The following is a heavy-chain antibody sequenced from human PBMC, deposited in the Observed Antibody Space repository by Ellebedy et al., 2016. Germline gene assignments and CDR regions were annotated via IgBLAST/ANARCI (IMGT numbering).Heavy chain of an antibody. Sequence: GESLKISCAASGFTFSNAWMNWARPAPGKGLEWVGRIKSKTDGGAADYAAPVKGRFTISRDDSKNTLYLQMNSLKTEDTAVYFCTTVYRYNYDSVWGQGTLVTVSS. J-gene: IGHJ4*02. CDR3: TTVYRYNYDSV. CDR1: GFTFSNAW. V-gene: IGHV3-15*01. D-gene: IGHD5-18*01. CDR2: IKSKTDGGAA.